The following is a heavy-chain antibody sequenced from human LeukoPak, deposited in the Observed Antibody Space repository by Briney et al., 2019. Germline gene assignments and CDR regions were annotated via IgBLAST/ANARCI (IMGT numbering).Heavy chain of an antibody. J-gene: IGHJ4*02. CDR1: GGTFSSYA. D-gene: IGHD4-17*01. Sequence: GASVKVSCKASGGTFSSYAISWVRQAPGQGLEWMGGIIPIFGTATSAQNFQGRVTITADESTSTAYMELSSLRSEDTAVYYCTRALGDYGDYVPFDYWGQGTLVTVSS. CDR3: TRALGDYGDYVPFDY. CDR2: IIPIFGTA. V-gene: IGHV1-69*13.